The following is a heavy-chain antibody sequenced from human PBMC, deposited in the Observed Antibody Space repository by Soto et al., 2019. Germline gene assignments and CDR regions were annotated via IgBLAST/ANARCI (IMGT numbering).Heavy chain of an antibody. D-gene: IGHD3-22*01. Sequence: GASVKVSCKASGYTFTSYAMDWVRQAPGQRLEWMGWINAGNGNTKYSQKFQGRVTITRDTSASTAYMELSSLRSEDTAVYYCARDLGSSDFDYWGQGTLVTVSS. CDR1: GYTFTSYA. CDR3: ARDLGSSDFDY. CDR2: INAGNGNT. J-gene: IGHJ4*02. V-gene: IGHV1-3*01.